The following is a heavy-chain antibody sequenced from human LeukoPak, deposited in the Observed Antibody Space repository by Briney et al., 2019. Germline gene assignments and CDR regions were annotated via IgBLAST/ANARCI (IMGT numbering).Heavy chain of an antibody. V-gene: IGHV4-34*01. CDR2: INHSGST. CDR1: GGSFSGYY. D-gene: IGHD5-12*01. Sequence: TTSETLSLTCAVYGGSFSGYYWSWIRQPPGKGLEWIGEINHSGSTNYNPSLKSRVTISVDTSKNQFSLKLSSVTAADTAVYYCARLGSGYDQFPFDYWGQGTLVTVSS. J-gene: IGHJ4*02. CDR3: ARLGSGYDQFPFDY.